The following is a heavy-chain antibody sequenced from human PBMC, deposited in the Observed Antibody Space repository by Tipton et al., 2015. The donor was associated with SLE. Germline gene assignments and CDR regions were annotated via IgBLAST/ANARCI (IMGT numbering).Heavy chain of an antibody. V-gene: IGHV4-39*01. D-gene: IGHD3-22*01. J-gene: IGHJ3*02. CDR1: GGSISSSSHY. Sequence: TLSLTCTVSGGSISSSSHYWGWIRQPPGKGLEWIGSIYYSGSTSYNPSLKSRVTISVDTSKNQFSLKLSSVTAADTALYYCARRGSGYIYGDAFDIWGQGTMVTVSS. CDR2: IYYSGST. CDR3: ARRGSGYIYGDAFDI.